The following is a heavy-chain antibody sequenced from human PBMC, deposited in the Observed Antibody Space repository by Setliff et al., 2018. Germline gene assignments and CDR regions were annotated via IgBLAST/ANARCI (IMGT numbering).Heavy chain of an antibody. CDR2: IIPIFGTA. D-gene: IGHD6-13*01. V-gene: IGHV1-69*05. CDR3: ARAGIAAAPDAFDI. Sequence: GASVKVSCKASGGTFSSYAISWVRQAPGQGLEWMGGIIPIFGTANYAQKFQGRVTITTDESTSTAYMELSSLRSEDTAVYYCARAGIAAAPDAFDIWGQGNAGHRLL. CDR1: GGTFSSYA. J-gene: IGHJ3*02.